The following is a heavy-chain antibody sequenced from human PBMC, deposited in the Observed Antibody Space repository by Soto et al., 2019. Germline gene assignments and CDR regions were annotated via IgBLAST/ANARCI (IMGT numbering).Heavy chain of an antibody. J-gene: IGHJ6*02. CDR3: THHGYYSYGMDV. Sequence: QITLKESGPTLVRPTQTLTLTCTFSGFSLSTSGVGVGWIRQSPGKALEWLALIFWDDDKRYSPSLKSRLSITKGTSQNQVVLTKTKMDPVDAGTYYCTHHGYYSYGMDVWGQGTTVTVSS. CDR2: IFWDDDK. CDR1: GFSLSTSGVG. V-gene: IGHV2-5*02.